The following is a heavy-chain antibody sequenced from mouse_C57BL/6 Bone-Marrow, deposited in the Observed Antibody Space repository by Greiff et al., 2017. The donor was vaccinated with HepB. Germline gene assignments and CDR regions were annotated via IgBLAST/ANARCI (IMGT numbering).Heavy chain of an antibody. CDR2: ISDGGSYT. D-gene: IGHD2-3*01. Sequence: DVQLQESGGGLVKPGGSLKLSCAASGFTFSSYAMSWVRQTPEKRLEWVATISDGGSYTYYPDNVKGRFTISRDNAKNNLYLQMSHLKSEDTAMYYCARVVDGYYLYWYFDVWGTGTTVTVSS. V-gene: IGHV5-4*01. CDR3: ARVVDGYYLYWYFDV. J-gene: IGHJ1*03. CDR1: GFTFSSYA.